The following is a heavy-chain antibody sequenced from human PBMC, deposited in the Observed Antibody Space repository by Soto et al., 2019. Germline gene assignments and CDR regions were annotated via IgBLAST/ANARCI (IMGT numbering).Heavy chain of an antibody. CDR1: GYTFTSYA. J-gene: IGHJ4*02. D-gene: IGHD3-9*01. Sequence: ASVKVSCKASGYTFTSYAMHWVRQAPGQRLEWMGWINAGNGNTKYSQKFQGRVTITRDTSASTAYMELSSLRSEDTAVYYCARVGPSQDYDILAGFDYWGQGTLVTVSS. V-gene: IGHV1-3*01. CDR3: ARVGPSQDYDILAGFDY. CDR2: INAGNGNT.